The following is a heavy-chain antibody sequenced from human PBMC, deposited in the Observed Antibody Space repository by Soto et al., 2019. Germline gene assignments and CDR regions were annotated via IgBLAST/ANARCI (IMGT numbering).Heavy chain of an antibody. CDR2: TSYDGSNN. V-gene: IGHV3-33*05. D-gene: IGHD3-16*01. CDR3: ARWGTTGGLDV. J-gene: IGHJ4*02. Sequence: ESGGGVVQPGTSLRLSCVGSGFTFRSYVIHWVRQAPGKGLEWVAPTSYDGSNNFYGDSVKGRFTISRHNSRNTVELQMVSLTFEDTALYYCARWGTTGGLDVWGQGTLVSVSS. CDR1: GFTFRSYV.